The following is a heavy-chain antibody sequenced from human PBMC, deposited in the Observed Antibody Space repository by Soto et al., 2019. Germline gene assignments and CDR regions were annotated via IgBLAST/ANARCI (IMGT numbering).Heavy chain of an antibody. CDR2: ISSNGGTT. CDR3: VRRGSGNYDY. J-gene: IGHJ4*02. V-gene: IGHV3-64*01. CDR1: GFTFSSYD. D-gene: IGHD1-7*01. Sequence: EVQLAESGGGMVQPGGSLRLSCVASGFTFSSYDMHWVLQAPGKGLEYVSSISSNGGTTYYGNSVKGRFTISRDNSKNTLYLQMGSLSAEDMAVYYCVRRGSGNYDYWGQGTLVTVSS.